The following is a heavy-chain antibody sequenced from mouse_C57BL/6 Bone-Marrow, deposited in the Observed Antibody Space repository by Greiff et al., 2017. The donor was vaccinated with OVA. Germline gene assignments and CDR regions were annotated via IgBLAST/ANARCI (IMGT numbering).Heavy chain of an antibody. CDR3: ARSGDGYYEAWFAY. Sequence: QVQLKQSGPELVKPGASVKISCKASGYAFSSSWMNWVKQRPGKGLEWIGRIYPGDGDTNYNGKFKGKATLTADKSSSTAYMQLSSLTSEDSAVYFCARSGDGYYEAWFAYWGQGTLVTVSA. D-gene: IGHD2-3*01. J-gene: IGHJ3*01. V-gene: IGHV1-82*01. CDR1: GYAFSSSW. CDR2: IYPGDGDT.